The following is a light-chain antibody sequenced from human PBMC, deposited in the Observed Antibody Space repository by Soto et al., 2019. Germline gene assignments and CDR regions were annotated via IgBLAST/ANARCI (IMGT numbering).Light chain of an antibody. V-gene: IGLV2-14*01. J-gene: IGLJ1*01. CDR3: CSYAGRSILV. Sequence: QSALTQPASVSGSPGQSITISCTGTSSDVGNYIFVSWYRQHPGKAPKLMIYDINNRPSGVSNRFSGSKSGNTASLTIPGLQADDEADYHCCSYAGRSILVFGTGTKVTVL. CDR1: SSDVGNYIF. CDR2: DIN.